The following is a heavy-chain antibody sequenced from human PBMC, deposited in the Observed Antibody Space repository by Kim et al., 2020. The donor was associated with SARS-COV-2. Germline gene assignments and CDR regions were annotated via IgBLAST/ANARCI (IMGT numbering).Heavy chain of an antibody. CDR2: INPTTGIT. J-gene: IGHJ6*01. CDR1: GYTFTSYY. CDR3: AREEVFGAVAVNYYYYYGM. Sequence: ASVKVSCKASGYTFTSYYMHWVRQAPGQGLEWMGIINPTTGITTYAQKFQGRVTMTRDTSTSTLYMELSRLRSEDTAVYYCAREEVFGAVAVNYYYYYGM. V-gene: IGHV1-46*01. D-gene: IGHD6-19*01.